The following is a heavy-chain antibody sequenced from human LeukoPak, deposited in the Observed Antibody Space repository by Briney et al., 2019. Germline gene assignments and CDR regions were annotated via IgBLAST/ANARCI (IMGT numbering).Heavy chain of an antibody. CDR1: GFTFSSYS. CDR3: ARGRYCSSGSCYQDY. CDR2: ISSSSSYI. D-gene: IGHD2-15*01. J-gene: IGHJ4*02. Sequence: GGSLRLSCAASGFTFSSYSMNWVRQAPGKGLEWVSSISSSSSYIYYADSVKGRFTISRDNAENSLYLQMNSLRAEDTAVYYCARGRYCSSGSCYQDYWGQGTLVTVSS. V-gene: IGHV3-21*01.